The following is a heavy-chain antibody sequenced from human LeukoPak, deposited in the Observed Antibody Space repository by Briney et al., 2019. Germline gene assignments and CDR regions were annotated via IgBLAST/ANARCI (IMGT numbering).Heavy chain of an antibody. D-gene: IGHD4-17*01. CDR1: GFTFSSYG. CDR2: ISGTGGST. J-gene: IGHJ3*02. V-gene: IGHV3-23*01. CDR3: ARDPNGDYVGAFDM. Sequence: GGSLRLSCAASGFTFSSYGMHWVRQAPGKGLEWVSGISGTGGSTFYADSVKGRFTISRDNSKNTLYLQMNRLRAEDTGVYYCARDPNGDYVGAFDMWGRGTVVTVSS.